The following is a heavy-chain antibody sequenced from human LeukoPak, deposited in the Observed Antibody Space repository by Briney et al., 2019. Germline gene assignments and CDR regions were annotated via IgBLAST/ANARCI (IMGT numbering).Heavy chain of an antibody. CDR3: AKAGSSGWSNWFDP. J-gene: IGHJ5*02. CDR1: GFTFSSYA. CDR2: ISGSGGST. Sequence: QTGGSLRLSCAASGFTFSSYAMSWVRQAPGKGLEWVSAISGSGGSTYYADSVKGRFTISRDNSKNTLYLQMNSLRAEDTAVYYCAKAGSSGWSNWFDPWGQGTLVTVSS. V-gene: IGHV3-23*01. D-gene: IGHD6-19*01.